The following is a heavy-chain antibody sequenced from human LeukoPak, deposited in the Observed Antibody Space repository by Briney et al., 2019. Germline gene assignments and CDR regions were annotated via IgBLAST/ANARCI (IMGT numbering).Heavy chain of an antibody. CDR3: TTEGGYYDSSGWA. J-gene: IGHJ3*01. Sequence: GGSLRLSCAASGFTVSSNYMSWVRQAPGKGLEWVSVIYSGGSTYYADSVKGRFTISRDNSKNALYLQMNSPKTEDTAVYYCTTEGGYYDSSGWAWGQGTMVTVSS. CDR2: IYSGGST. CDR1: GFTVSSNY. D-gene: IGHD3-22*01. V-gene: IGHV3-53*01.